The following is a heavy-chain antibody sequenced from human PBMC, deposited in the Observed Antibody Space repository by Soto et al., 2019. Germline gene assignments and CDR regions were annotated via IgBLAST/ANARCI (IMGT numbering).Heavy chain of an antibody. J-gene: IGHJ4*02. CDR3: AKRRGAGGHFDY. D-gene: IGHD2-15*01. CDR2: VSIGGST. Sequence: GGSLRLSCAGSGFAFSSYGMYWVRQGPGKGLEWVAVVSIGGSTHYADSVRGRFTISRDNSKNTLSLQMNSLTAEDTAVYFCAKRRGAGGHFDYWGQGALVTVSS. CDR1: GFAFSSYG. V-gene: IGHV3-23*01.